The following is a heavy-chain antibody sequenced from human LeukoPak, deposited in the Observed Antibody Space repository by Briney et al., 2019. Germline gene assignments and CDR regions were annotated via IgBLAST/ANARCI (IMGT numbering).Heavy chain of an antibody. Sequence: GESLKISCKGSGYSFSTYWIGWVRQAPGQGLDWMGWLSPDSGGTNYAQMFQGRVTMTRDTSISTAYMELSRLVSDDTAVYYCAREKKLRGATDYWGQGTLVTVSS. V-gene: IGHV1-2*02. CDR3: AREKKLRGATDY. CDR2: LSPDSGGT. J-gene: IGHJ4*02. D-gene: IGHD1-26*01. CDR1: GYSFSTYW.